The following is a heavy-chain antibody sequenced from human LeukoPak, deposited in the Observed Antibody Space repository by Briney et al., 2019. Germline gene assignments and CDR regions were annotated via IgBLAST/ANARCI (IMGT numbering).Heavy chain of an antibody. CDR3: ARGPVTNYYYYYGMDV. J-gene: IGHJ6*02. V-gene: IGHV4-30-2*01. Sequence: SETLSLTCAVSGGSVSSGGYSWSWIRQPPGKGLEWIGYIFHTGNTYYNPSLRSRVIISVDRSKDQFSLKLNSVTAADTAVYYCARGPVTNYYYYYGMDVWGQGTTVTVSS. CDR1: GGSVSSGGYS. CDR2: IFHTGNT. D-gene: IGHD4-17*01.